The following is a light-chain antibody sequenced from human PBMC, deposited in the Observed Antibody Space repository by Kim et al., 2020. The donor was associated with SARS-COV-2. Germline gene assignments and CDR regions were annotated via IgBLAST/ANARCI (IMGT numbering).Light chain of an antibody. Sequence: DIAVTQSPDSLAVSLGERATINCKPSQSVLWSSNNKHYLAWYQLKPGQPPKLLIYWASTRESGVPDRFSGSGSGTDFTLTISSLQAEDAAVYNCQQYYSPPCTFGQGTKVDIK. J-gene: IGKJ1*01. CDR1: QSVLWSSNNKHY. CDR2: WAS. CDR3: QQYYSPPCT. V-gene: IGKV4-1*01.